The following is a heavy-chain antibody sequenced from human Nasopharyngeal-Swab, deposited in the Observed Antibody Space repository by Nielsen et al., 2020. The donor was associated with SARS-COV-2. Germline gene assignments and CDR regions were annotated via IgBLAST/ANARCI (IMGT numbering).Heavy chain of an antibody. CDR1: GFTFSARY. CDR3: ARGATIFGVVLGDSYGMDV. D-gene: IGHD3-3*01. V-gene: IGHV3-72*01. Sequence: GGSLRLSCAASGFTFSARYMDWVRQAPGKGLEWVGRTRNKANSYTTEYAASVKGRFTISRDDSENSVYLQMNSLKTEDTAVYYCARGATIFGVVLGDSYGMDVWGQGTTVTVSS. J-gene: IGHJ6*02. CDR2: TRNKANSYTT.